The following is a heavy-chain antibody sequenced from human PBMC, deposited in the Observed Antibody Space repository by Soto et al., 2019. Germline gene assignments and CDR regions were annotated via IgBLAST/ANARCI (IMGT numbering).Heavy chain of an antibody. CDR2: INHSGST. CDR1: GGSFSGYY. J-gene: IGHJ5*02. CDR3: AHRYYDYIWGSPSNWFDP. V-gene: IGHV4-34*01. D-gene: IGHD3-16*01. Sequence: SETLSLTCAVYGGSFSGYYWSWIRQPPGKGLEWIGEINHSGSTNYNPSLKSRVTISVDTSKNQFSLKLSSVTAADTAVYYCAHRYYDYIWGSPSNWFDPWGQGTLVTVS.